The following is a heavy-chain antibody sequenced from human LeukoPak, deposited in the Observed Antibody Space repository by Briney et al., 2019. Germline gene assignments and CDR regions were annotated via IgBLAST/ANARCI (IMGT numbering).Heavy chain of an antibody. CDR2: VYTSGST. J-gene: IGHJ4*02. D-gene: IGHD4-23*01. CDR3: ARDPYSSNSRPYYFDY. V-gene: IGHV3-53*01. CDR1: GFTVITKY. Sequence: PGGSLRLSCSDSGFTVITKYMNWIRQAPGKGLEWVSVVYTSGSTNYADAVKGRFTISRYNSMNTLYLQMNSLRAEDTAVYYCARDPYSSNSRPYYFDYWGQGTLVTVSS.